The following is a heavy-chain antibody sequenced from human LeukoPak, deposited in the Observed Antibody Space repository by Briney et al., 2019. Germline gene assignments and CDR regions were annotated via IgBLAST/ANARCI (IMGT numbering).Heavy chain of an antibody. J-gene: IGHJ4*02. Sequence: GGSLRLSCAASGFTFSSYAMHWVRQAPGKGLEWVAGITYDGSNKYYADSGEGGFTISRHNSKNTLYLQINNLRTEDTAVYYCAKDGPITGPPPDYWGQGTLVTVSS. CDR2: ITYDGSNK. CDR1: GFTFSSYA. CDR3: AKDGPITGPPPDY. D-gene: IGHD1-20*01. V-gene: IGHV3-30-3*01.